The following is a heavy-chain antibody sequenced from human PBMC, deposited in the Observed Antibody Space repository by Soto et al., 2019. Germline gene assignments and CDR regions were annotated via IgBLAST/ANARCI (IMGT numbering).Heavy chain of an antibody. CDR2: IYYSGGT. V-gene: IGHV4-30-4*01. CDR3: ARVARLTN. Sequence: SETLSLTSTVSGGSINSGDYYWSWIRQPPGKGLEWIGSIYYSGGTYYNPSLRSRVIISVETSKNQFSLTLTSVTAADTAVYYCARVARLTNWGQGNLVTVSS. J-gene: IGHJ4*02. D-gene: IGHD3-9*01. CDR1: GGSINSGDYY.